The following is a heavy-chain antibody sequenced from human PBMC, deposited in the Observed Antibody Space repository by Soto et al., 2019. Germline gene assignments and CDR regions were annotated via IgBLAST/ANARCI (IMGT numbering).Heavy chain of an antibody. D-gene: IGHD3-10*01. Sequence: SETLSLTCTVSGGSISSSSYYWGWIRQPPGKGLEWIGSIYYSGSTYYNPSLKSRVTISVDTSKNQFSLKLSSVTAADTAVYYCASPLGQVRYYGMDVWGQGTTVTAP. CDR3: ASPLGQVRYYGMDV. V-gene: IGHV4-39*01. J-gene: IGHJ6*02. CDR2: IYYSGST. CDR1: GGSISSSSYY.